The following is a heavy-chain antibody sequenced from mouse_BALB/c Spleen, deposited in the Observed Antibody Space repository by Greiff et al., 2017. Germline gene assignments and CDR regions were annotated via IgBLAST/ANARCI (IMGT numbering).Heavy chain of an antibody. CDR1: GFTFSSYG. Sequence: EVQVVESGGDLVKPGGSLKLSCAASGFTFSSYGMSWVRQTPDKRLEWVATISSGGSYTYYPDSVKGRFTISRDNAKNTLYLQMSSLKSEDTAMYYCARSDGYYRYFDVWGAGTTVTVSS. CDR2: ISSGGSYT. CDR3: ARSDGYYRYFDV. J-gene: IGHJ1*01. D-gene: IGHD2-3*01. V-gene: IGHV5-6*01.